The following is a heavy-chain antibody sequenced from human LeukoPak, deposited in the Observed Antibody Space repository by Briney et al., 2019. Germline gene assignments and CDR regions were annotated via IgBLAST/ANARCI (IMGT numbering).Heavy chain of an antibody. D-gene: IGHD3-22*01. CDR3: ARDQGYYDSSGYVNDAFDI. CDR1: GFTFSTYS. J-gene: IGHJ3*02. V-gene: IGHV3-21*01. CDR2: ISNRWSDT. Sequence: GGSLRLSCAASGFTFSTYSMNWVRQAPGKGLEWVSSISNRWSDTYYADSVKGRFTISRDNAKNSLYLQMNSLRAEDTALYYCARDQGYYDSSGYVNDAFDIWGQGTMVTVSS.